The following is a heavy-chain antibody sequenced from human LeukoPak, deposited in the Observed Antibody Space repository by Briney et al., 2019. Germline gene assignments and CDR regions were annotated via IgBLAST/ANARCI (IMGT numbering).Heavy chain of an antibody. Sequence: SGTLSPTCAVYGGSFSGYYWSWIRQPPGKGLEWIGEINHSGSTNYNPSLKSRVTISVDTSKNQFSLKLCSVTAADTAVYYCARPYYYYMDVWGKGTTVTVSS. CDR3: ARPYYYYMDV. CDR1: GGSFSGYY. V-gene: IGHV4-34*01. J-gene: IGHJ6*03. CDR2: INHSGST.